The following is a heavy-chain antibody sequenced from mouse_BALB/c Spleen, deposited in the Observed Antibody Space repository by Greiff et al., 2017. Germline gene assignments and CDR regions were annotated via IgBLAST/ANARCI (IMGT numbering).Heavy chain of an antibody. Sequence: QVTLQVSGAELMKPGASVKISCKATGYTFSSYWIEWVKQRPGHGLEWIGEILPGSGSTNYNEKFKGKATFTADTSSNTAYMQLSSLTSEDSAVYYCARGAYGGREYYFDYWGQGTTLTVSS. D-gene: IGHD1-1*01. CDR3: ARGAYGGREYYFDY. CDR2: ILPGSGST. CDR1: GYTFSSYW. J-gene: IGHJ2*01. V-gene: IGHV1-9*01.